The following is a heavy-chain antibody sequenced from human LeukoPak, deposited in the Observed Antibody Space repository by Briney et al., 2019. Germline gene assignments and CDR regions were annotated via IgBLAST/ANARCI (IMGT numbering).Heavy chain of an antibody. V-gene: IGHV3-23*01. D-gene: IGHD3-10*01. CDR2: ISNSGGST. J-gene: IGHJ4*02. Sequence: GGSLRLSCAASGFTFSSYAMSWVRQAPGKGLEWVSVISNSGGSTFYADSVKGRFTISRDNSKNTLYLQMNSLRAEDTAVYYCAKRASGSGTSLYYFDYWGQGTLVAVTS. CDR1: GFTFSSYA. CDR3: AKRASGSGTSLYYFDY.